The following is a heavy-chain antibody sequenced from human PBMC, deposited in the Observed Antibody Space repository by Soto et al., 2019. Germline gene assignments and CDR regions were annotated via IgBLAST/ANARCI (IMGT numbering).Heavy chain of an antibody. CDR2: ISSSSSYI. D-gene: IGHD4-17*01. CDR3: ARAKDDYGDYVDYYYYYMDV. Sequence: GGSLRLSCAASGFTFSSYSMNWVRQAPGKGLEWVSSISSSSSYIYYADSVKGRFTISRDNAKNSLYLQMNSLRAEDTAVYYSARAKDDYGDYVDYYYYYMDVWGKGTTVTVSS. J-gene: IGHJ6*03. V-gene: IGHV3-21*01. CDR1: GFTFSSYS.